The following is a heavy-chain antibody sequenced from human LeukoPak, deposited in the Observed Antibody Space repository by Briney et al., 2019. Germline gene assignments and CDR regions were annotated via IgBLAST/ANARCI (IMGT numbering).Heavy chain of an antibody. CDR3: VRSKSGTYGWFDP. Sequence: SETLSLTCAVSGGSVSGHYWDWIRQPPGKGLEWIGYIYYSGTTNYNPSLKSRVTISVDTSNNQFSLTVNSMTAADTAVYYCVRSKSGTYGWFDPWGQGTLVTVSS. CDR2: IYYSGTT. J-gene: IGHJ5*02. D-gene: IGHD4-17*01. CDR1: GGSVSGHY. V-gene: IGHV4-59*02.